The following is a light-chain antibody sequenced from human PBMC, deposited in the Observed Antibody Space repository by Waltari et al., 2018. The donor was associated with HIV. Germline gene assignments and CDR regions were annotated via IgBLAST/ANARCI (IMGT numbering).Light chain of an antibody. CDR2: KAS. CDR3: QQYNSLPT. V-gene: IGKV1-5*03. Sequence: DIRMTQSPSVLPASVGDRVSITCRASRSADKWVAWYQHKPGKAPRLLIHKASALQNGIPSRFSGRGSGTEFTLTISSLQPDDFATYYGQQYNSLPTFGGGTEV. CDR1: RSADKW. J-gene: IGKJ4*02.